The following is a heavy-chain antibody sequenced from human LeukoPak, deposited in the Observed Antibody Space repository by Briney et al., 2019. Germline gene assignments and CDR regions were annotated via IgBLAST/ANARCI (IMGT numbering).Heavy chain of an antibody. V-gene: IGHV1-2*02. CDR1: RYTFTKYF. Sequence: ASVKVSCKASRYTFTKYFTRWVRQGPGQGLEWMGWINPNSGGTNYAQKFQGRVTMTRDTSISTAYMELSRLRSDDTAVYYCARDLVVAAAGIVDYWGQGTLVTVSS. D-gene: IGHD6-13*01. CDR2: INPNSGGT. CDR3: ARDLVVAAAGIVDY. J-gene: IGHJ4*02.